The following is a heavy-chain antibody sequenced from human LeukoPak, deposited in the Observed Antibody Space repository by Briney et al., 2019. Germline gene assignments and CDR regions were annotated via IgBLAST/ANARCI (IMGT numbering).Heavy chain of an antibody. J-gene: IGHJ4*02. CDR3: ARPHPGYSYGYDY. CDR1: GGSISSYY. CDR2: IYYSGST. D-gene: IGHD5-18*01. Sequence: SETLSLTCTVSGGSISSYYWSWIRQPPGKGLEWIGYIYYSGSTNYNPSLKSRVTISVDTSKNQFSLKLSSVTAADTAVYYCARPHPGYSYGYDYWGQGTLVTVSS. V-gene: IGHV4-59*08.